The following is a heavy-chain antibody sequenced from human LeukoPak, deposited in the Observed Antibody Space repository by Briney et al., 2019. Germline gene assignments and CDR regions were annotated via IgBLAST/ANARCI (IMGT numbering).Heavy chain of an antibody. J-gene: IGHJ3*02. V-gene: IGHV3-48*04. CDR3: ARERADGRAFGI. CDR2: ISSSSSTI. Sequence: GGSLRLSCAASGFTFSSYSVNWVRQAPGKGLEWVSYISSSSSTIYYADSVKGRFTISRDNAKNSLYLQMDSLRAEDTAVYYCARERADGRAFGIWGQGTMVTVSS. D-gene: IGHD5-24*01. CDR1: GFTFSSYS.